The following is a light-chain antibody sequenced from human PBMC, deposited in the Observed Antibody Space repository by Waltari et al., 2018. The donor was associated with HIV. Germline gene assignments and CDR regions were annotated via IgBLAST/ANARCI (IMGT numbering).Light chain of an antibody. Sequence: QSVLTPPPSVSGAPGQRVTISCSGSRSNIGSNYVHWYLQLPGTAPKLLIYDNINRPSGFPDRFSASKSGTSASLAITGLQADDEADYYCQSYDNTLSAYVFATGTKVTVL. CDR1: RSNIGSNY. V-gene: IGLV1-40*01. J-gene: IGLJ1*01. CDR2: DNI. CDR3: QSYDNTLSAYV.